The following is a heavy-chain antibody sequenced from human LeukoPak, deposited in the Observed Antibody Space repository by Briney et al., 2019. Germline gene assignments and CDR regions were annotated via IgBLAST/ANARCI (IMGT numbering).Heavy chain of an antibody. V-gene: IGHV1-69*02. CDR1: GGTLSSYT. Sequence: SVKVSCKASGGTLSSYTISWVRQAPGQGLEWMGRIIPILGIANYAQKFQGRVTITADKSTSTAYMELSSLRSEDTAVYYCARGSSGRGIYSYGYNYWGQGTLVTVSS. D-gene: IGHD5-18*01. J-gene: IGHJ4*02. CDR2: IIPILGIA. CDR3: ARGSSGRGIYSYGYNY.